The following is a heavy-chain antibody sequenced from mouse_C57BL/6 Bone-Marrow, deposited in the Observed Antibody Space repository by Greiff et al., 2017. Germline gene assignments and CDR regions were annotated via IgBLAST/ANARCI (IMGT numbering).Heavy chain of an antibody. Sequence: QVQLKQSGAELVKPGASVKMSCKASGYTFTSYWITWVKQRPGQGLEWIGDIYPGSGSTNYNEKFKIKATLTVDPSSSTAYMQLSSLTSEDSAVYYCARPDYSNFWYFDVWGTGTTVTVSS. J-gene: IGHJ1*03. D-gene: IGHD2-5*01. CDR1: GYTFTSYW. CDR2: IYPGSGST. CDR3: ARPDYSNFWYFDV. V-gene: IGHV1-55*01.